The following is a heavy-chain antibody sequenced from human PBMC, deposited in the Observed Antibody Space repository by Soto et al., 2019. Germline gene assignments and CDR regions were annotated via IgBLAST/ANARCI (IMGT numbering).Heavy chain of an antibody. CDR3: ARDDKRGYDFGY. V-gene: IGHV3-21*01. J-gene: IGHJ4*02. D-gene: IGHD5-12*01. CDR1: GFTFTYYS. Sequence: EVQLVESGGGLGKPGGSLRLSCVASGFTFTYYSIDWVRQAPGKGLEWVSSISGDSTYIFYADSLKGRFTISRDNARNSVYLQMHSLRADDTAVYYCARDDKRGYDFGYWGQGTLVTVSS. CDR2: ISGDSTYI.